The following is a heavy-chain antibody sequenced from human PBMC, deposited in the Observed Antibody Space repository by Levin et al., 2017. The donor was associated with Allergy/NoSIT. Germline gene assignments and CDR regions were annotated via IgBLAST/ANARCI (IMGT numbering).Heavy chain of an antibody. J-gene: IGHJ6*03. CDR3: ASAITDGPYYYYMDV. CDR1: GFTFNRYS. CDR2: ISTSSSTI. D-gene: IGHD5-12*01. Sequence: ETLSLTCAASGFTFNRYSMNWVRQAPGQGLEWVSYISTSSSTIYYADSVKGRFTISSDNAKNSVYLQMNSLIDEDTACYYRASAITDGPYYYYMDVWGKGTTVTVSS. V-gene: IGHV3-48*02.